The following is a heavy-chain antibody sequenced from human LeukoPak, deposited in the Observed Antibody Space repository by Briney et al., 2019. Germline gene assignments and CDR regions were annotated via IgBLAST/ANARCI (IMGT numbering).Heavy chain of an antibody. V-gene: IGHV3-11*03. CDR3: AKFYDLLTAYFDY. J-gene: IGHJ4*02. CDR1: GFTFSDYY. D-gene: IGHD3-9*01. CDR2: ITSSGSYT. Sequence: GGSLRLSCAASGFTFSDYYMSWIRQAPGKGLEWVSYITSSGSYTFYADSVKGRFTISRDNAKNSLYLQMNSLRAEDTAVYYCAKFYDLLTAYFDYWGQGTLVTVSS.